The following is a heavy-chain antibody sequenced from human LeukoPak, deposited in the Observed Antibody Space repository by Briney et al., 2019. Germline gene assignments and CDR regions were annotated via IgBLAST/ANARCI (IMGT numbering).Heavy chain of an antibody. CDR3: AREGNAVAGTGGFDY. V-gene: IGHV5-51*01. D-gene: IGHD6-19*01. CDR2: IYPGDSDT. J-gene: IGHJ4*02. CDR1: GYSFTSYW. Sequence: GESLKISCKGSGYSFTSYWISWVRQMPGKGLEWMGIIYPGDSDTRYSPSFQGQVTISADKSISTAYLQWSSLKASDTAMYYCAREGNAVAGTGGFDYWGQGTLVTVSS.